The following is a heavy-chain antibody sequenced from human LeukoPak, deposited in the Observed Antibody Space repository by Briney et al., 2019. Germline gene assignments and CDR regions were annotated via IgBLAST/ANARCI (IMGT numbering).Heavy chain of an antibody. D-gene: IGHD3-16*02. CDR2: INPSGSST. CDR1: GFTFSGYG. Sequence: GGSLRLSCATSGFTFSGYGMHWVRQAPGQGLEWMGLINPSGSSTLYAQKFQGRVTMTRDMSTTTDYMELSSLRSEDTAVYYCARDNSVGDIAWWFDPWGQGTLVTVSS. V-gene: IGHV1-46*01. CDR3: ARDNSVGDIAWWFDP. J-gene: IGHJ5*02.